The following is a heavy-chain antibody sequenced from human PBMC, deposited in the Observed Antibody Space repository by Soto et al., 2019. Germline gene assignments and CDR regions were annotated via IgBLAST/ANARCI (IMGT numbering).Heavy chain of an antibody. CDR3: ARSLRATGIGKFDY. CDR1: GFTFSSYW. D-gene: IGHD6-13*01. V-gene: IGHV3-7*03. Sequence: PGGSLRLSCAASGFTFSSYWMSWVRQAPGKGLEWVANIKQDGSEKNFVDSVKGRFAISRDNAKNSLYLQMNSLRVEDTAVYYCARSLRATGIGKFDYWGKGTLVTVSS. J-gene: IGHJ4*02. CDR2: IKQDGSEK.